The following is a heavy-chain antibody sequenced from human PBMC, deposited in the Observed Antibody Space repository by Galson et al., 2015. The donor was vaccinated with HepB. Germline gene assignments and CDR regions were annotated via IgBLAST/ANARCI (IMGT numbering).Heavy chain of an antibody. CDR3: AGHEVVTDIPRYRYFGL. V-gene: IGHV1-69*13. D-gene: IGHD2-21*02. J-gene: IGHJ2*01. CDR2: IIPFFDTT. Sequence: SVKVSCKASGGTFSIYTISWVRQAPGQGLEWMGGIIPFFDTTDYAQKFQGRVTFTADESTSTAYLELSSLRSEDTAVYYCAGHEVVTDIPRYRYFGLWGRGTPVTVSS. CDR1: GGTFSIYT.